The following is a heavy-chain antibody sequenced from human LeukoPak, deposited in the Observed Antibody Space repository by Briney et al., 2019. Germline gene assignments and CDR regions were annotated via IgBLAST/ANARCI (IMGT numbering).Heavy chain of an antibody. V-gene: IGHV1-69*13. Sequence: SVTVSCTASGGTFSSYAISWVRQAPGQGLEWMGGIIPIFGTANYAQKFQGRVTITADESTSTASMELSSLRSEDTAVYYCASPTQYYYGSGSYFRMAGYYGMDVWGQGTTVTVSS. CDR1: GGTFSSYA. J-gene: IGHJ6*02. CDR3: ASPTQYYYGSGSYFRMAGYYGMDV. CDR2: IIPIFGTA. D-gene: IGHD3-10*01.